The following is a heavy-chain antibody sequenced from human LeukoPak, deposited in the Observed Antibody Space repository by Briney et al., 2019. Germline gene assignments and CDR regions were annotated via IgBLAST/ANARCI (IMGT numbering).Heavy chain of an antibody. CDR1: GFTFKSDW. CDR3: ARGRAGGTKTFDY. V-gene: IGHV3-7*01. Sequence: PGGSLRLSCAASGFTFKSDWLNWVRQGPGKGLEWVANIKRDGSEKYYVDSVKGRFTIFRDNAKNSLYLQMNSLRAEDTAVYYCARGRAGGTKTFDYWGQGTLVSVSS. CDR2: IKRDGSEK. D-gene: IGHD6-13*01. J-gene: IGHJ4*02.